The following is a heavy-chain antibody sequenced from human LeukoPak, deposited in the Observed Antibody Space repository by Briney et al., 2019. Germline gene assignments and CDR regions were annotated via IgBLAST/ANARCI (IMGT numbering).Heavy chain of an antibody. CDR3: AKGLYGSGSYSVDY. CDR2: ISGSGGST. CDR1: GFTFSSYA. Sequence: PGGSLRLSCAASGFTFSSYAMSWVRQAPGKGLEWVSVISGSGGSTYYADSVKGRFTISRDNSKNTLYLQMNSLRAEDTAVYYCAKGLYGSGSYSVDYWGQGTLVTVSS. V-gene: IGHV3-23*01. D-gene: IGHD3-10*01. J-gene: IGHJ4*02.